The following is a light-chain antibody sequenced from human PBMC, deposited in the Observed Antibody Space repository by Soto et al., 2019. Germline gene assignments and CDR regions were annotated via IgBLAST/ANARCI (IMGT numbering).Light chain of an antibody. J-gene: IGKJ3*01. Sequence: EIVMTQSPATLSVSPGERATLSCRASQSVSGNLAWYQQKPGQAPRLLIYAASTRATGIPARFSGSGSGTEFTLTIGSLQSEDFAVYYCQQYNNWPPLTFGPGTKVDIK. CDR2: AAS. V-gene: IGKV3-15*01. CDR3: QQYNNWPPLT. CDR1: QSVSGN.